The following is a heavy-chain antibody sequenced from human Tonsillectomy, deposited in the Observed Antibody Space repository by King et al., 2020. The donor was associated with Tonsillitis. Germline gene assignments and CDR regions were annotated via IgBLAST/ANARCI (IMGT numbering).Heavy chain of an antibody. Sequence: VQLVESGGGVVQPGRSLRLSCAASGFTFRSYAMHWVRQAPGKGLEWVAIISYDGSNKHYADSVKGRFTISRDNSKNTLYLQMNSLRPEDTAVYYCARDRGGAGDYWGQGTLVTVSS. CDR2: ISYDGSNK. V-gene: IGHV3-30*01. CDR3: ARDRGGAGDY. J-gene: IGHJ4*02. CDR1: GFTFRSYA. D-gene: IGHD1-26*01.